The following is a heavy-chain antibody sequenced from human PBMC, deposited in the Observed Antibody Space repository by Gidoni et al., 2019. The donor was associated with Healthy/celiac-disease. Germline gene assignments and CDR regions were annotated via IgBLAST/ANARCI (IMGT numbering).Heavy chain of an antibody. CDR1: GGSFSGYY. CDR2: INHSGST. D-gene: IGHD3-3*01. J-gene: IGHJ5*02. Sequence: QVQLQQWCAGLLKPSETLSLTCAVYGGSFSGYYWSWIRQPPGKGLEWIGEINHSGSTNYNPSLKSRVTISVETSKNQFSLKLSSVTAADTAVYYCARNTYYDFWSGYFKGANWFDPWGQGTLVTVSS. V-gene: IGHV4-34*01. CDR3: ARNTYYDFWSGYFKGANWFDP.